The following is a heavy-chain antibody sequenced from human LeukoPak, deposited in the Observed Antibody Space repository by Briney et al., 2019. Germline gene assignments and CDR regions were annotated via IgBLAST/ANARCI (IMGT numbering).Heavy chain of an antibody. CDR2: IYYSGST. CDR1: GGSVSSGSYY. V-gene: IGHV4-61*01. CDR3: ARDYGGSSGWFDP. J-gene: IGHJ5*02. Sequence: SEPLSLTCTVSGGSVSSGSYYWSWIRQPPGKGLEWIGYIYYSGSTNYNPSLKSRVTISVDTSKNQFSLKLSSVTAADTAVYYCARDYGGSSGWFDPWGQGTLVTVSS. D-gene: IGHD4-23*01.